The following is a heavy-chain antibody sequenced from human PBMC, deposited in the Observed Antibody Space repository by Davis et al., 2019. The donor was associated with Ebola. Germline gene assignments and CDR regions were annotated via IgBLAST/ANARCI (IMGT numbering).Heavy chain of an antibody. V-gene: IGHV3-30-3*02. J-gene: IGHJ5*02. D-gene: IGHD3-10*01. Sequence: GESLKISCAASGFTFSSYAMHWVRQAPGKGLEWVALISYDGSNKYYADSVKGRFTISRDNSKNTLYLQMNSLRAEDTAVYYCAKEPLWFGNWFDPWGQGTLVTVSS. CDR2: ISYDGSNK. CDR1: GFTFSSYA. CDR3: AKEPLWFGNWFDP.